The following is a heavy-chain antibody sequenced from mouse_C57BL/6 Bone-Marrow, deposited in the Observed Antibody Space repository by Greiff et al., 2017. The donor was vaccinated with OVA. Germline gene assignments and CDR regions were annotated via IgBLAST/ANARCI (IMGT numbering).Heavy chain of an antibody. D-gene: IGHD1-1*01. J-gene: IGHJ2*01. V-gene: IGHV5-6*01. CDR3: ARHYYGSSYFDD. CDR2: ISSGGSYT. Sequence: EVQVVESGGDLVKPGGSLKLSCAASGFTFSSYGMSWVRQTPDKRLEWVATISSGGSYTYYPDSVKGRFTISRDNAKNTLYLQMSRLKSEDTAMYYCARHYYGSSYFDDWGQGTTLTVSS. CDR1: GFTFSSYG.